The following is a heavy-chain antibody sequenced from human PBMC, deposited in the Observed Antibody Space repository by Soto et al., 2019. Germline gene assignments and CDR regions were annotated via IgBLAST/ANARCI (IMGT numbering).Heavy chain of an antibody. V-gene: IGHV1-69*02. D-gene: IGHD3-10*01. CDR2: IIPMVGMS. J-gene: IGHJ4*02. CDR3: ATSYGSGSRPFDS. CDR1: GYTLAELS. Sequence: GTSVKVSCTVSGYTLAELSIHWVRQAPGQGLEWMGRIIPMVGMSNYAQKFQGRVTIIADRSTNTTYMQLSSLRSEDTALYYCATSYGSGSRPFDSWGQETPVTVSS.